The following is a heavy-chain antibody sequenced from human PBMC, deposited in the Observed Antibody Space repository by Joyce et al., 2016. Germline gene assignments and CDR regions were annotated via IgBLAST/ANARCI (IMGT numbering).Heavy chain of an antibody. CDR2: FYYSGST. CDR3: ARVSFAGYDYKGMDV. Sequence: QLQLQESGPGLVKASETLSLTCTVSGDSISSSTYYWGWIRQPPGKGLEYIGNFYYSGSTFSNPSLKSRVFISVDTSKNQFSLKVNSVTAADTAVYYCARVSFAGYDYKGMDVWGRGTTVTVSS. CDR1: GDSISSSTYY. J-gene: IGHJ6*02. V-gene: IGHV4-39*07. D-gene: IGHD2-2*01.